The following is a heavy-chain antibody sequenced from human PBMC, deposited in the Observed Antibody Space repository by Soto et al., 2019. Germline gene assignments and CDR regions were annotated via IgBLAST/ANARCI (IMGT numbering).Heavy chain of an antibody. Sequence: GGSLSLSCAPSGFTVISNYMSWVRQAPGKGLEWVSAIGAGGDTYYADSVKGRFTISRENAKNSLYLQMNSLRDEDTAVYFCAREGRSSTWYDWYFDLWGRGTLVTVSS. CDR2: IGAGGDT. CDR3: AREGRSSTWYDWYFDL. CDR1: GFTVISNY. V-gene: IGHV3-13*01. J-gene: IGHJ2*01. D-gene: IGHD6-13*01.